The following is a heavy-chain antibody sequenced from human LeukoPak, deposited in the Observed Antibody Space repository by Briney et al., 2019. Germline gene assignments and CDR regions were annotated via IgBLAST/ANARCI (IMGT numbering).Heavy chain of an antibody. CDR3: ARVPIYYYDSSGYLDAFDI. CDR2: IYTSGST. CDR1: GGSISSYY. D-gene: IGHD3-22*01. Sequence: SENLSLNGTVSGGSISSYYWSWIRQPAGKGLEWIGRIYTSGSTNYNPSLKSRVTMSVDTSKNQFSLKLSSVTAADTAVYYCARVPIYYYDSSGYLDAFDIWGQGTMVTVSS. J-gene: IGHJ3*02. V-gene: IGHV4-4*07.